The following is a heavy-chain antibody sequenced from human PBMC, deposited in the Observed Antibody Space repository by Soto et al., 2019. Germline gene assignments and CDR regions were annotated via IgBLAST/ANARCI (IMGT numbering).Heavy chain of an antibody. CDR1: GGSISSSPYY. CDR2: IYYSGAT. V-gene: IGHV4-39*01. Sequence: SETLSLTCSVSGGSISSSPYYWGWIRQPPGKGLEWLGTIYYSGATSYNPSLKSRVIISVDTSNNQLFLKLRSVTAADTAVYYCARHRQYYANSGYQQRYFDYWGQGTQVTVSS. J-gene: IGHJ4*02. D-gene: IGHD3-22*01. CDR3: ARHRQYYANSGYQQRYFDY.